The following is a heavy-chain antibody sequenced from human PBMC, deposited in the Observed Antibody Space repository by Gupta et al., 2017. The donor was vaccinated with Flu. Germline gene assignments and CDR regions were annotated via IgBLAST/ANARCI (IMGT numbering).Heavy chain of an antibody. CDR2: ITMSSSTI. Sequence: EVQLVESGGGLVQHGGSLRLSCAASGFTFSTYDMHWVRQAPGKGREWISYITMSSSTISYADSVKGRFTVSRDNARNSLYLQMNGLRGEDTAVYYCARRGGPGYFDYWGQGTLVTVSS. J-gene: IGHJ4*02. V-gene: IGHV3-48*01. CDR1: GFTFSTYD. CDR3: ARRGGPGYFDY. D-gene: IGHD3-16*01.